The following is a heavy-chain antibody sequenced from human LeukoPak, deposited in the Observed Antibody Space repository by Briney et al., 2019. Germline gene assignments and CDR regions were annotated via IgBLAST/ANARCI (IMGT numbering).Heavy chain of an antibody. CDR2: VYDGDTT. V-gene: IGHV3-53*01. D-gene: IGHD2-21*02. J-gene: IGHJ4*02. Sequence: GGSLRLSCAASGFTVSNNYMSWVRQAPGKGLEWVSAVYDGDTTYYADSVKGRFTISRDNPKNTLYLQINSLRVEDTAVYFCARDRLLYLDYWGQGTPVTVSS. CDR3: ARDRLLYLDY. CDR1: GFTVSNNY.